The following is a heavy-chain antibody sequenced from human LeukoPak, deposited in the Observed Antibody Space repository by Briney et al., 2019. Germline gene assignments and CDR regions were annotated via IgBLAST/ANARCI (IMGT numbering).Heavy chain of an antibody. CDR2: ISAYNGNT. D-gene: IGHD2-15*01. Sequence: ASVKVSCKASGYTFTSYGISWVRQAPGQGLEWMGWISAYNGNTNYAQKLQGRVTMTTDTSTSTAYMELRSLRSDDTAVYYCARVPYCGGGSCYRGPTGWFDPWGQGTLVTVSS. CDR3: ARVPYCGGGSCYRGPTGWFDP. CDR1: GYTFTSYG. V-gene: IGHV1-18*01. J-gene: IGHJ5*02.